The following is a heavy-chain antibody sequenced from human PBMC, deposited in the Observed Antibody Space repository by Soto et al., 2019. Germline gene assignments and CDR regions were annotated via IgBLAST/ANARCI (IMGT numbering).Heavy chain of an antibody. D-gene: IGHD3-3*01. J-gene: IGHJ4*02. CDR1: GFSFGSYA. V-gene: IGHV3-23*01. CDR2: ISGSDGKT. Sequence: QNGGSLRLSCAASGFSFGSYALSWVRQAPGKGLEWVSTISGSDGKTFYADSVKGRFSISRDTSQSTLYLQMNSLRADDTAMYYCARWSYLDYWGQGTRVTVSS. CDR3: ARWSYLDY.